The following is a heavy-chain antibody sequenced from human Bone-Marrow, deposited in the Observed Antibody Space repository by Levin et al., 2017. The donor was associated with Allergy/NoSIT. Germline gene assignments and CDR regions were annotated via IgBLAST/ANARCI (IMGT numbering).Heavy chain of an antibody. CDR2: IFYSGST. J-gene: IGHJ4*02. D-gene: IGHD6-19*01. Sequence: SETLSLTCTVSGGSVSSADYFWTWIRQPPGKGLEWLGYIFYSGSTFFNPSLKSRLIISVDTSRNQFSLNLSSVTAADTAVYYCARAKGTAVAGLDYWGQGTLVTVSS. CDR1: GGSVSSADYF. V-gene: IGHV4-30-4*01. CDR3: ARAKGTAVAGLDY.